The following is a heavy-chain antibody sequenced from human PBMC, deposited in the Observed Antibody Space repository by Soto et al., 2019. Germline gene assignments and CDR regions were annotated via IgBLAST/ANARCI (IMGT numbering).Heavy chain of an antibody. D-gene: IGHD3-22*01. J-gene: IGHJ4*02. CDR1: GFTFSSYA. V-gene: IGHV3-23*01. Sequence: RLSCAASGFTFSSYAMSWVRQAPGKGLEWVSAISGSGGSTYYADSVKGRFTISRDNSKNTLYLQMNSLRAEDTAVYYCAKVGLVVVRAYYFDYWGQGTLVTAPQ. CDR2: ISGSGGST. CDR3: AKVGLVVVRAYYFDY.